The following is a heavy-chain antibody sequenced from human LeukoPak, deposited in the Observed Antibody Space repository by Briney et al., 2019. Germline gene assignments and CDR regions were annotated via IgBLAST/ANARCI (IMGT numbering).Heavy chain of an antibody. CDR1: GFTFSSYW. Sequence: GGSLRLPCAASGFTFSSYWMSWVRQAPGKGLEWVANIKQDGSEKYYVDSVKGRFTIYRDNAKNSLYLQMNSLRAEDTAVYYCARSGYYYDSSGYYSDYWGQGTLVTVSS. CDR3: ARSGYYYDSSGYYSDY. J-gene: IGHJ4*02. V-gene: IGHV3-7*01. D-gene: IGHD3-22*01. CDR2: IKQDGSEK.